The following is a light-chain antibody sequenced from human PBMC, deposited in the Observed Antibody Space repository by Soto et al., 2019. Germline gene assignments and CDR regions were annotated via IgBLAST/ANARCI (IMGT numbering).Light chain of an antibody. CDR2: AVS. CDR1: RSVSSNY. CDR3: QQYRPSPAIS. V-gene: IGKV3-20*01. Sequence: VLTHSPGTLSLSPVERATLSFRASRSVSSNYLGWYQQKPGQAPRLLIYAVSTRATGIPDRFSGSGSGTDFTLTISRLEPEDSALYFCQQYRPSPAISFGQGTRLRL. J-gene: IGKJ5*01.